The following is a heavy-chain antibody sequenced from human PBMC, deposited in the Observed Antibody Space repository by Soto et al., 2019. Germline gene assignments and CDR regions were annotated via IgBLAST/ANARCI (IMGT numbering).Heavy chain of an antibody. V-gene: IGHV1-3*01. J-gene: IGHJ4*02. D-gene: IGHD2-21*01. CDR3: ARDLPPNPIFY. Sequence: GPSVKVSCKASGYTFTSYAMHWVRQAPGQRLEWMGWINAGNGNTKYSQKFQGRVTITRDTSASTAYMELSSLRSEDTAVYYCARDLPPNPIFYWGQGTLVTVSS. CDR1: GYTFTSYA. CDR2: INAGNGNT.